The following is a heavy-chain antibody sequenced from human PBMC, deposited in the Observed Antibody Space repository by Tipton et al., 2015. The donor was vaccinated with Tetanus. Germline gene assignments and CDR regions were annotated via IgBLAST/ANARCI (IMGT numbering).Heavy chain of an antibody. D-gene: IGHD3-22*01. CDR1: GGSMSSGGHY. J-gene: IGHJ4*02. Sequence: TLSLTCIVSGGSMSSGGHYGAWVRQSPGQGLEWLGYISHSGTTNYNPSLMSRVTLSLDTARGQFSLKLTSVTAADAAVYFCARDRRDFAYDSRGFYSPLYYFDNWGQGLRVTVSS. CDR2: ISHSGTT. V-gene: IGHV4-30-4*08. CDR3: ARDRRDFAYDSRGFYSPLYYFDN.